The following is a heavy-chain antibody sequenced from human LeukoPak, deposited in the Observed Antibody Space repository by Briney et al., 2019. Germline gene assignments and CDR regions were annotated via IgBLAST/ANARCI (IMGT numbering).Heavy chain of an antibody. CDR3: ANGQPDPSFEY. CDR1: GDTFRXXX. V-gene: IGHV3-30*18. D-gene: IGHD6-13*01. J-gene: IGHJ4*02. Sequence: GTSMRLSCXASGDTFRXXXXXXXXQAPGKGXXWVASIXSDGSNKYYXDSVKXRFXVSRDNPQNTLYLQMNSLRAEDTAVYYCANGQPDPSFEYWGQGTLLSVSS. CDR2: IXSDGSNK.